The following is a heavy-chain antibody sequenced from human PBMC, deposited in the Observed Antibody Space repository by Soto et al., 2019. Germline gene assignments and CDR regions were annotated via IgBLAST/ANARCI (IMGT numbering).Heavy chain of an antibody. CDR1: DHA. Sequence: GGSLRLSCTATDHAMSWVRQAPGKGLEWVSAISGSGDVTHYGDSVKGRLTISRDNSKNTMYLQMDSLRVDDTAVYYCATRIYTTIPGGMDVWGQGTTVTVSS. V-gene: IGHV3-23*01. CDR3: ATRIYTTIPGGMDV. D-gene: IGHD2-2*02. J-gene: IGHJ6*02. CDR2: ISGSGDVT.